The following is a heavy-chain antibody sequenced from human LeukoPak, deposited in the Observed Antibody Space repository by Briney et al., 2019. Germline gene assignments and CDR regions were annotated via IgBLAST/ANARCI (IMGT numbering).Heavy chain of an antibody. CDR1: GFTLSSYG. CDR3: AKEPDLWFGEYYFDY. J-gene: IGHJ4*02. V-gene: IGHV3-30*02. Sequence: GGSLRLSCAASGFTLSSYGMHWVRQAPGKGLEWVAFIRYDGSNKYYADSVKGRFTISRDNSNNTLYLQMNSLRAEDTAVYYCAKEPDLWFGEYYFDYWGQGTLVTVSS. CDR2: IRYDGSNK. D-gene: IGHD3-10*01.